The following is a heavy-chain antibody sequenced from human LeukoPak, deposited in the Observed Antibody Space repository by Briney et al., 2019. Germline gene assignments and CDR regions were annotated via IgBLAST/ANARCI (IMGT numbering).Heavy chain of an antibody. Sequence: SETLSLTCTVYGGSISNYYGSWIRQPAGKGLEWIGRIYASGSTNYNPSLKSRVTMSVDTSKNQFSLKLTSVTAADTAVYYCARGGSSWQSFDFWGQGTLVTVSS. J-gene: IGHJ4*02. V-gene: IGHV4-4*07. D-gene: IGHD6-13*01. CDR2: IYASGST. CDR3: ARGGSSWQSFDF. CDR1: GGSISNYY.